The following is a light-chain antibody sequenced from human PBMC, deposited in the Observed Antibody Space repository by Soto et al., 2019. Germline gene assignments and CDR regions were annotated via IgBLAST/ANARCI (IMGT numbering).Light chain of an antibody. CDR3: QLHGRP. Sequence: STPCWSRGEIATLACRASQSVSSSYLAWYQQKPGQAPRLLIYGASSRATGIPDRFSGSGSGTDFTRSIGSLEPEVFPAYFCQLHGRPFGRGTKVDIK. CDR2: GAS. V-gene: IGKV3-20*01. CDR1: QSVSSSY. J-gene: IGKJ1*01.